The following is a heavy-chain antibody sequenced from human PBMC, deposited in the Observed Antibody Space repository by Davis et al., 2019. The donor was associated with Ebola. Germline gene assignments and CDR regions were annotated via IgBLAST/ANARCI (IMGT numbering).Heavy chain of an antibody. V-gene: IGHV4-39*07. CDR1: GGSISSSSYY. J-gene: IGHJ4*02. CDR2: IYYSGST. Sequence: PSETLSLTCTLSGGSISSSSYYWGWIRQPPGKGLEWIGSIYYSGSTYYNPSLKSRVPISVDTSKNQFSLKLRSVTAADTDVYYCARGYGSGSYFFDDWGQGTLVTVAS. CDR3: ARGYGSGSYFFDD. D-gene: IGHD3-10*01.